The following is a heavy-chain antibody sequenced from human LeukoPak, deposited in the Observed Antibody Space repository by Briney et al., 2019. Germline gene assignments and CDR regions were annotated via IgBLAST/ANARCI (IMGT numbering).Heavy chain of an antibody. J-gene: IGHJ4*02. Sequence: PSETLSLTCTVSGDSTSNYYWSWIRQPPGKGLEWIGYIYYSGITNYNPSLKSRVTISVDTSKNQFSLKLSSVTAADTAFYYCARQVPGYYGSGTYHIVGTYFDSWGQGTLVTVSS. D-gene: IGHD3-10*01. V-gene: IGHV4-59*01. CDR1: GDSTSNYY. CDR3: ARQVPGYYGSGTYHIVGTYFDS. CDR2: IYYSGIT.